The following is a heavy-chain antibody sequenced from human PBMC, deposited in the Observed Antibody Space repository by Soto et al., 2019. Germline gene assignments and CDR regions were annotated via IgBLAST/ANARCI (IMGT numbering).Heavy chain of an antibody. CDR2: ISCCGGST. Sequence: GGSLRLSXEASGFNFKKFAMGWVRQAPGEGLEWVSGISCCGGSTFYADSVKGRFSLARDDSKNTLSLQLNSLRVEDTAHYYCAKADGEQWLIPHLDNWGQGTQVTVSS. CDR3: AKADGEQWLIPHLDN. CDR1: GFNFKKFA. J-gene: IGHJ1*01. V-gene: IGHV3-23*01. D-gene: IGHD6-19*01.